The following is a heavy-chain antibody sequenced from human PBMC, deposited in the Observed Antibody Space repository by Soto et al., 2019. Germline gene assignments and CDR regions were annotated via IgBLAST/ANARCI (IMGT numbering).Heavy chain of an antibody. CDR1: GYTFTSYA. D-gene: IGHD3-10*01. CDR2: INAGNGNT. V-gene: IGHV1-3*01. CDR3: ARDNKRRPSYGSGSYTKESTINLYDY. J-gene: IGHJ4*02. Sequence: QVQLVQSGAEVKKPGASVKVSCKASGYTFTSYAMHWVRQAPGQRLEWMGWINAGNGNTKYSQKVQGRVTITRDTSASTAYMELSSLRSEDTAVYYCARDNKRRPSYGSGSYTKESTINLYDYWGQGTLVTVSS.